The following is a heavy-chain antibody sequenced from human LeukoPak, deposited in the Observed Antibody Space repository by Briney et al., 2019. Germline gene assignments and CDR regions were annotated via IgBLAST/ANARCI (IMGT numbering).Heavy chain of an antibody. J-gene: IGHJ6*02. Sequence: AASVKVSCKASGYTFTIYGISWVRQAPGQGVEWMGWISAYNGNTNYAQKLQGRVTMTTDTSTSTAYMELRSLRSDDTAVYYCARDGETGYYYGMDVWGQGTTVTVSS. V-gene: IGHV1-18*01. CDR1: GYTFTIYG. D-gene: IGHD3-3*01. CDR3: ARDGETGYYYGMDV. CDR2: ISAYNGNT.